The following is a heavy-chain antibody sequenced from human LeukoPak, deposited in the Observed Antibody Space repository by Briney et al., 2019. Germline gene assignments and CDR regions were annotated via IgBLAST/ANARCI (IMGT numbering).Heavy chain of an antibody. Sequence: SETLPHTCTVSGGTLSTSTYYWRWLRQPPGKGVEWLGGIAYSGSTYNTPSVESRVTISVDTSKNQFSLKLSPVTPPETAVYYCARRVYSGSYNWYFDLGGRGTLVTVSS. CDR3: ARRVYSGSYNWYFDL. J-gene: IGHJ2*01. CDR2: IAYSGST. CDR1: GGTLSTSTYY. D-gene: IGHD1-26*01. V-gene: IGHV4-39*01.